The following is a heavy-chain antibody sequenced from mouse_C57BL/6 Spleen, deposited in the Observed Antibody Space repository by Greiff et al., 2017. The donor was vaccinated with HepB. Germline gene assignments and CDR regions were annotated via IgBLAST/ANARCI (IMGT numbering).Heavy chain of an antibody. D-gene: IGHD2-1*01. V-gene: IGHV1-26*01. J-gene: IGHJ4*01. CDR2: INPNNGGT. Sequence: EVQLQQSGPELVKPGASVKISCKASGYTFTDYYMNWVKQSHGKSLEWIGDINPNNGGTSYNQKFKGKATLTVDKSSSTAYMELRSLTSEDSAVYYCARSDYYGNLPYAMDYWGQGTSVTVSS. CDR3: ARSDYYGNLPYAMDY. CDR1: GYTFTDYY.